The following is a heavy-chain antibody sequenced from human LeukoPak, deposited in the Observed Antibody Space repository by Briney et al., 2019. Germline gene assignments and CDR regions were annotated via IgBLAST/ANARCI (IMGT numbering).Heavy chain of an antibody. CDR3: ARGIPPGDAFDI. J-gene: IGHJ3*02. Sequence: SVKVSCKASGGTFSSYAISWVRQAPGQGLEWMGGIIPIFGTANYAQKFQGRVTITADESTSTAYMELSSLRSEDTAVYYCARGIPPGDAFDIWGQGTMVTVSS. CDR1: GGTFSSYA. V-gene: IGHV1-69*13. D-gene: IGHD2-2*02. CDR2: IIPIFGTA.